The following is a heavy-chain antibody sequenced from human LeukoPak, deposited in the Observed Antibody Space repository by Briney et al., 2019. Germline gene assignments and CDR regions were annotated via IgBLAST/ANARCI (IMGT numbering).Heavy chain of an antibody. J-gene: IGHJ5*02. CDR2: IYHSGST. CDR1: GYSISSGYY. CDR3: ARDLVVGYYGSTNWFDP. V-gene: IGHV4-38-2*02. D-gene: IGHD3-10*01. Sequence: PSEILSLTCTVSGYSISSGYYWGWIRQPPGKGLEWIGSIYHSGSTYYNPSLKSRVTISVDTSKNQFSLKLSSVTAADTAVYYCARDLVVGYYGSTNWFDPWGQGTLVTVSS.